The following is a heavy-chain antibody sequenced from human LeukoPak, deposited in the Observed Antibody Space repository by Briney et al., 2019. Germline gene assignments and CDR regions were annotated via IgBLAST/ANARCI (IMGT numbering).Heavy chain of an antibody. CDR1: GFTFSSYA. J-gene: IGHJ1*01. Sequence: GGSLRLSCSASGFTFSSYAMHWVRQAPGKGLEYVSAISSNGGSTYYADSVKGRFTISGDNSKNTLYLQMSSLRPEDTAVYYCVKTPLRLGELSPEYFQHWGQGTLVTVSS. D-gene: IGHD3-16*02. V-gene: IGHV3-64D*09. CDR2: ISSNGGST. CDR3: VKTPLRLGELSPEYFQH.